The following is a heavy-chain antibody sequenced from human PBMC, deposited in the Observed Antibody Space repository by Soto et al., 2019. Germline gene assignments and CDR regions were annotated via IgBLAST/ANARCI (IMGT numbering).Heavy chain of an antibody. CDR1: GGTFSSYA. Sequence: QVQLVQSGAEVKKPGSSVKVSCKASGGTFSSYAISWVRQAPGQGLEWMGGIIPIFGTANYAQKFQGRVTITADECTSTPYMELSSVRSEDTAVYFCARVRDWGYSSGGSCSRIRFDPWGQGTLVTVSS. J-gene: IGHJ5*02. CDR3: ARVRDWGYSSGGSCSRIRFDP. D-gene: IGHD2-15*01. V-gene: IGHV1-69*12. CDR2: IIPIFGTA.